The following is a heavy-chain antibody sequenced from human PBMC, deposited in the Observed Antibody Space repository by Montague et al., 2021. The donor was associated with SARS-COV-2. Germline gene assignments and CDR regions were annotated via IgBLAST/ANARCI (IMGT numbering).Heavy chain of an antibody. V-gene: IGHV4-38-2*02. CDR1: GYSISDGYY. CDR2: IFQSGTT. J-gene: IGHJ6*02. D-gene: IGHD3-3*01. CDR3: AREHWENYYDFWSGTNLASDYPYYGMDV. Sequence: SETLSLTCTVSGYSISDGYYWVWIRQPPGKGLEWIGNIFQSGTTYYNPSLERRSTMSVDTSKNLFSLKLSSVTAADTAVYYCAREHWENYYDFWSGTNLASDYPYYGMDVWGQGTTVTVSS.